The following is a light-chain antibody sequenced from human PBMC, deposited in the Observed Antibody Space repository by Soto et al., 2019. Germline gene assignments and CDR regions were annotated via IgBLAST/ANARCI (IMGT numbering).Light chain of an antibody. Sequence: EIVMTQSPATLSVSPGERATLSCRASQSVSSNLAWYQQKPGQAPRLLLYGASTRATGIPARFSGSGSGTEFIFTISSLQSEDFAIYYCQQYNNWPPLTFGGGTKVEIK. CDR1: QSVSSN. V-gene: IGKV3-15*01. CDR3: QQYNNWPPLT. J-gene: IGKJ4*01. CDR2: GAS.